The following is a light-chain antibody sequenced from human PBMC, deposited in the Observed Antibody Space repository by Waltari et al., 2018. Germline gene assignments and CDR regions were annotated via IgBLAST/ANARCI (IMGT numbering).Light chain of an antibody. CDR2: DGS. V-gene: IGKV3-11*01. Sequence: EIVLTQSPATLSLSPGESATLSCRTSHIVGKFLAWYQQKPGRAPRLLISDGSNRATGIPARFSGSGSGTDFTLTITSLEPEDSATYFCQQRSKWPPTFGQGTKVEIK. J-gene: IGKJ1*01. CDR1: HIVGKF. CDR3: QQRSKWPPT.